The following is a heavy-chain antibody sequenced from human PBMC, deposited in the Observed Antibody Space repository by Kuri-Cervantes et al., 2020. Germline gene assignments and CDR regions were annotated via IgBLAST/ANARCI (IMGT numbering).Heavy chain of an antibody. CDR2: IYWDEDK. Sequence: SGPTLVKPTQTLTLTCTFSGFSLSTSGVGVGWIRHPPGKALEWLALIYWDEDKRYSPSLKSRLTITKDTSKNQVVLQMTNMDPVDTATYYCAHRQLYTGTYHGFDYWGQGTLVTVSS. J-gene: IGHJ4*02. CDR1: GFSLSTSGVG. V-gene: IGHV2-5*02. D-gene: IGHD1-26*01. CDR3: AHRQLYTGTYHGFDY.